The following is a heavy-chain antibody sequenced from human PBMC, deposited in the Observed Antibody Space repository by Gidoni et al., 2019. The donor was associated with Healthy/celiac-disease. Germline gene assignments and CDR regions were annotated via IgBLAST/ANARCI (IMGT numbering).Heavy chain of an antibody. CDR3: ARDPSAGQKRLVGGY. Sequence: EVQLVESGGGLVKPGGSLRLSCAASGFTFSSYSMNWVRQAPGKGLEWVSSISSSSSYIYYADSVKGRFTSSRDNAKNSLYMQMNSLRAEDTAVYYCARDPSAGQKRLVGGYWGQGTLVTVSS. D-gene: IGHD6-6*01. CDR1: GFTFSSYS. J-gene: IGHJ4*02. CDR2: ISSSSSYI. V-gene: IGHV3-21*01.